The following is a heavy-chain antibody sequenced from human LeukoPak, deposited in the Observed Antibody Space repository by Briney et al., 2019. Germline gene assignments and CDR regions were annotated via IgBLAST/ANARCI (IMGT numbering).Heavy chain of an antibody. V-gene: IGHV4-39*01. Sequence: SETLSLTCTVSGGSIGSSSYYWGWIRQPPGKGLEWIGSIYYSGSTYYNPSLKSRVTISVDTSKNQFSLKLSSVTAADTAVYYCARLIGEFTNVNWFDPWGQGTLVTVSS. CDR1: GGSIGSSSYY. CDR3: ARLIGEFTNVNWFDP. CDR2: IYYSGST. D-gene: IGHD3-10*01. J-gene: IGHJ5*02.